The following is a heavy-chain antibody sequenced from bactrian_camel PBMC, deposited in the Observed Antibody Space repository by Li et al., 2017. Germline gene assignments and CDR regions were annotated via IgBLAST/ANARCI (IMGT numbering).Heavy chain of an antibody. V-gene: IGHV3S40*01. CDR1: GYTLSPYC. CDR2: IHIRGGST. D-gene: IGHD5*01. J-gene: IGHJ2*01. Sequence: VQLVESGGGSVQAGESLRLSCAISGYTLSPYCMGWFRQAPEKDREGVAAIHIRGGSTYYADSVKGRFTISQDNAANTVYLEMNSLKVEDTAMYYCVAARYCKTAADLDRYLEVGGHGTQVTVS. CDR3: VAARYCKTAADLDRYLEV.